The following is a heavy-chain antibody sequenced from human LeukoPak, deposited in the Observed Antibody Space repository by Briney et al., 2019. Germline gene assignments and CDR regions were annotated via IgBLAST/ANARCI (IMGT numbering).Heavy chain of an antibody. Sequence: GGSLRLSCATSGFTFNGSASHWVRQASGQGLEWVGRIRSKAHRYATAYAASVKGRFTVSRDDSKNMAYLQMNSLKTEDTAIYYCTRRHYGDYVVDNWGQETLVTVSS. CDR2: IRSKAHRYAT. CDR1: GFTFNGSA. D-gene: IGHD4-17*01. V-gene: IGHV3-73*01. CDR3: TRRHYGDYVVDN. J-gene: IGHJ4*02.